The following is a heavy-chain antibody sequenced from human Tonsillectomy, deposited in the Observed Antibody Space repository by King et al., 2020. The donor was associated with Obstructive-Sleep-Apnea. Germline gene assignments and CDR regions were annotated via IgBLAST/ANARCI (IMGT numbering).Heavy chain of an antibody. CDR3: ARIPADYDVLTGYFRPFDY. CDR1: GGSFSGYS. J-gene: IGHJ4*02. V-gene: IGHV4-34*01. CDR2: INHVGKT. D-gene: IGHD3-9*01. Sequence: VQLQQWGARLLKPSETLSLTCAVYGGSFSGYSGSWIRQPPGRGLEWIGEINHVGKTNYNPSLKSRVTISVDTFKNQFSLRLTSVTAADTAVYFCARIPADYDVLTGYFRPFDYWGQGTLVTVSS.